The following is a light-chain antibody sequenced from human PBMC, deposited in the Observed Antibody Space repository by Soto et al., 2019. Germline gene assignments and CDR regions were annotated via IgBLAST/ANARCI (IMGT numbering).Light chain of an antibody. J-gene: IGLJ3*02. CDR2: RND. Sequence: QLVLTQPPSASGTPGQRVTISCSGSSSSIGSNYVFWYQQLPGTAPKLLIYRNDQRPSGVPDRISGSRSGTSASLAISGLRSEDEADYYCAAWDNNLRGVMFGGGTKLTVL. V-gene: IGLV1-47*01. CDR3: AAWDNNLRGVM. CDR1: SSSIGSNY.